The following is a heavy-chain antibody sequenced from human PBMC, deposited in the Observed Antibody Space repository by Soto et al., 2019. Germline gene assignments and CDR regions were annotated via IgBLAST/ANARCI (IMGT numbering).Heavy chain of an antibody. J-gene: IGHJ5*02. CDR1: GGSIISGDYY. V-gene: IGHV4-30-4*01. CDR2: IYYSGST. Sequence: PSETLSLTCTVSGGSIISGDYYWSWIRQPPGKGLEWIGYIYYSGSTYYNPSPKSRVTISVDTSKNQFSLKLSSVTAADTAVYYCARLGIVLVPAATWFDPWGQGTLVTVSS. D-gene: IGHD2-2*01. CDR3: ARLGIVLVPAATWFDP.